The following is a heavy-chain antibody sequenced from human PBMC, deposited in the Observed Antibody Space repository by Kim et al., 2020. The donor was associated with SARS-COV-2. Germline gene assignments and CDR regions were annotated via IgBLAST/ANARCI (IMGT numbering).Heavy chain of an antibody. CDR1: EFTFSSYW. D-gene: IGHD4-4*01. Sequence: GGSLRLSCAVSEFTFSSYWMSWVRQAPGKGLEWVANINPYGNEKYYVDSVKGRFTISRDNAKNSLYLQMDSLRAEDTAVYFCARGTTVREYYFEYWGQGTLVAVSS. CDR2: INPYGNEK. CDR3: ARGTTVREYYFEY. J-gene: IGHJ4*02. V-gene: IGHV3-7*03.